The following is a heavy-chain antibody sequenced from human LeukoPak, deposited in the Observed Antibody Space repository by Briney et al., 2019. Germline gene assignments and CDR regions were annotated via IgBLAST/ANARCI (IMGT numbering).Heavy chain of an antibody. CDR1: GFTFSSYS. CDR2: ISSSSSYI. CDR3: ATDASLIAVAGTGVDAFDI. D-gene: IGHD6-19*01. Sequence: GGSLRLSCAASGFTFSSYSMNWVRQAPGKGLEWVSSISSSSSYIYYADSVKGRFTISRDNAKNSLYLQMNSLRAEDTAVYYCATDASLIAVAGTGVDAFDIWGQGTMVTVSS. V-gene: IGHV3-21*01. J-gene: IGHJ3*02.